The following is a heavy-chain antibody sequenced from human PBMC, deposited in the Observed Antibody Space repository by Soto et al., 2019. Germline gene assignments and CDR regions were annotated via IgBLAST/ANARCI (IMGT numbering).Heavy chain of an antibody. D-gene: IGHD3-22*01. V-gene: IGHV5-10-1*01. CDR1: GYSLAGDW. Sequence: PGGSLKISCSGSGYSLAGDWITWVRQKPWKGLEWMGRIDPSDSQTYYSPSFRGHVTISVTKSITTVFLQWSSLRASDTAMYYCARQIYDSDTGPNFQYYFDSWGQGTPVTVSS. J-gene: IGHJ4*02. CDR3: ARQIYDSDTGPNFQYYFDS. CDR2: IDPSDSQT.